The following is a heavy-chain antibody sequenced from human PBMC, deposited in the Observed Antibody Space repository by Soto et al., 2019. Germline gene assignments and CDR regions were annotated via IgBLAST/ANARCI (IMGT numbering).Heavy chain of an antibody. Sequence: QVQLQESGPGLVKPSETLSLTCTVSGGSISSYFWSWIRQPAGKGLEWIGRIYASGSTNYNPSLQSRVTMSVDTSKNQFSLKLSSVTAADTAVYYCARCPSGYSSSWYYFDYWGQGALVTVSS. CDR3: ARCPSGYSSSWYYFDY. CDR1: GGSISSYF. J-gene: IGHJ4*02. CDR2: IYASGST. D-gene: IGHD6-13*01. V-gene: IGHV4-4*07.